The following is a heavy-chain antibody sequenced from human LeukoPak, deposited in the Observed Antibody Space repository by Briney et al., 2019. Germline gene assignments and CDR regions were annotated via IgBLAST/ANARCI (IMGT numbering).Heavy chain of an antibody. D-gene: IGHD2-2*01. Sequence: TGGSLRLSCAASGFTFSSYGMHWVRQAPGKGLEWVAVIWYDGSNKYYADSAKGRFTISRDNSKNTLYLQMNSLRAEDTAVYYCASDLDCSSTSCYYYCGMDVWGQGTTVTVSS. CDR2: IWYDGSNK. CDR3: ASDLDCSSTSCYYYCGMDV. V-gene: IGHV3-33*01. CDR1: GFTFSSYG. J-gene: IGHJ6*02.